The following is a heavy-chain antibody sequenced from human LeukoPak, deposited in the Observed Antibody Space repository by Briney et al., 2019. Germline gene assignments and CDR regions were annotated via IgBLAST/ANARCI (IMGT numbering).Heavy chain of an antibody. CDR3: AREATSSSGWYIDY. D-gene: IGHD6-25*01. Sequence: PGGSLRLSCAASGFTFTRYAMKWVRQAPGKGPEWVSTISGPGDNTYYADSVKGRFTISRDNSKNTVSLQMNSLRAGDTAVYCCAREATSSSGWYIDYWGQGTLVAVSS. V-gene: IGHV3-23*01. CDR2: ISGPGDNT. J-gene: IGHJ4*02. CDR1: GFTFTRYA.